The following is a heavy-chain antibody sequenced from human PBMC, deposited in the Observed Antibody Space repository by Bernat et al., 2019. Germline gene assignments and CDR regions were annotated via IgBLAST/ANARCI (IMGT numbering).Heavy chain of an antibody. CDR2: ISSSSSTI. V-gene: IGHV3-48*02. D-gene: IGHD3-22*01. J-gene: IGHJ4*02. CDR1: GFTFDDYT. Sequence: EVQLVESGGVVVQPGGSLRLSCAASGFTFDDYTMHWVRQAPGKGLEWVSYISSSSSTIYYADSVKGRFTISRDNAKNSLYLQMNSLRDEDTAVYYCARDRKDSSGYYPSGSLDYWGQGTLVTVSS. CDR3: ARDRKDSSGYYPSGSLDY.